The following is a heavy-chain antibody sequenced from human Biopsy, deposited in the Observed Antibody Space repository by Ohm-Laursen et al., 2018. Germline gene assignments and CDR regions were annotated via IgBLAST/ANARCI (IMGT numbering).Heavy chain of an antibody. CDR3: GNEVHGRDY. Sequence: SETLSLTCAVFGKTFSDYQWSWIRQPPGKGLEWIGQINQVGTTNYNPSLKSRVSISADAPKYEFSLRLTSVTAADTAVYLCGNEVHGRDYWGLGAQVTVSS. J-gene: IGHJ4*02. D-gene: IGHD2-15*01. V-gene: IGHV4-34*08. CDR1: GKTFSDYQ. CDR2: INQVGTT.